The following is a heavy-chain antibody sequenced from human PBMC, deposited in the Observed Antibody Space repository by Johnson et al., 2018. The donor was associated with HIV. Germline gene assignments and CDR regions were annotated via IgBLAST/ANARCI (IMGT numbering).Heavy chain of an antibody. CDR2: ISYDGSNK. CDR3: AKELALYSSGYGGDAFDI. D-gene: IGHD6-19*01. J-gene: IGHJ3*02. CDR1: GFTFSSYA. V-gene: IGHV3-30*04. Sequence: QVQLVESGGGVVQPGRSLRLSCAASGFTFSSYAMHWVRQAPGKGLEWVAVISYDGSNKYYADSVKGRFTISRDNSNNTQYLQMNRLRAEDTAVYYCAKELALYSSGYGGDAFDIWGQGTMVTVSS.